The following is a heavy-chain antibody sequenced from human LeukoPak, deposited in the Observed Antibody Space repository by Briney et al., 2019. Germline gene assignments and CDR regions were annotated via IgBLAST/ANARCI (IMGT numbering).Heavy chain of an antibody. D-gene: IGHD3-10*01. CDR2: IYHSGST. V-gene: IGHV4-30-2*01. CDR3: AREGGYYGSGYYFDY. Sequence: SQTLSLTCAVSGGSISSGGYSWSWIRQPPGKGLEWIGYIYHSGSTYYNPSLKSRVTISVDRSKNQFSLKLSSVTAADTAVYYCAREGGYYGSGYYFDYWGQGTLVTVSS. CDR1: GGSISSGGYS. J-gene: IGHJ4*02.